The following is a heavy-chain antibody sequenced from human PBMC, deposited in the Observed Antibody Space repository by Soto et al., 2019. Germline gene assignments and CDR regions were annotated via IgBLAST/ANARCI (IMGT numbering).Heavy chain of an antibody. J-gene: IGHJ4*02. CDR3: ARGVRGYSGYAIPIGLDY. Sequence: GGSLRFSCAASGFTFSSYSMNWVRQAPGKGLEWVSYISSSSSTIYYADSVKGRFTISRDNAKNSLYLQMNSLRAEDTAVYYCARGVRGYSGYAIPIGLDYWGQGTLVTVSS. V-gene: IGHV3-48*01. CDR2: ISSSSSTI. D-gene: IGHD5-12*01. CDR1: GFTFSSYS.